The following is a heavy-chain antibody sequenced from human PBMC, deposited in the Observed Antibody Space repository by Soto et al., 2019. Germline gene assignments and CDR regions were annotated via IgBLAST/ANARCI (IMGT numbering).Heavy chain of an antibody. D-gene: IGHD6-6*01. J-gene: IGHJ4*02. CDR1: GFRISSYW. CDR2: IKEDGSEK. V-gene: IGHV3-7*03. Sequence: EVQLVESGGGLVQPGGSLRLSCAASGFRISSYWMSWVRQAPGKGLEWVAHIKEDGSEKLYADSVKGRFTISRDNAKNTLYLEMDSLRVEDTAVYFCSSSEHSAGQHWGQGTLVTVSS. CDR3: SSSEHSAGQH.